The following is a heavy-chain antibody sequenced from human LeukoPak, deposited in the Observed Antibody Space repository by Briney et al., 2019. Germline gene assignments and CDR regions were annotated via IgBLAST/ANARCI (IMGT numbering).Heavy chain of an antibody. J-gene: IGHJ4*02. V-gene: IGHV1-2*02. CDR1: GYIFTDSY. CDR2: INPKSGGT. D-gene: IGHD5-12*01. Sequence: GASVKVSCKASGYIFTDSYMHWVRQAPGQGLEWMGWINPKSGGTNFAQNFQGRVTMTRDTSISIAYMELSRLSSDDTAIYYCASNRRYSGYDYIDFWGQGTLVTVSS. CDR3: ASNRRYSGYDYIDF.